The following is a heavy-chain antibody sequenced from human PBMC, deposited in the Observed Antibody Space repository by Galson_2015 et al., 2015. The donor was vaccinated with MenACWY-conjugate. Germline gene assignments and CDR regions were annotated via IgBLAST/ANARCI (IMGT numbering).Heavy chain of an antibody. CDR2: IDWDDDK. CDR1: GFSLSTSGMC. D-gene: IGHD2/OR15-2a*01. V-gene: IGHV2-70*01. Sequence: ALVKPTQTLTLTCTFSGFSLSTSGMCVSWIRQPPGKALEWLALIDWDDDKYYSTSLKTRLTISKDTSKNQVVLTMTNMDPVDTATYYCARISNGTTFGWFDPWGQGTLVTVSS. CDR3: ARISNGTTFGWFDP. J-gene: IGHJ5*02.